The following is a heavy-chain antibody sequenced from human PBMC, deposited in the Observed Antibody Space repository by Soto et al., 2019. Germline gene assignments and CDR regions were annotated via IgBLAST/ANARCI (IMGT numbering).Heavy chain of an antibody. Sequence: GGSLRLSCAASGFTFSSYWMHWVRQAPGKGLVWVSRINSDGSLTSYADSVNGRFTISRDNAKNTLYLQMNSLRAEDTAVYYCARDNSEYTRPFDYWGQGTLVTV. CDR3: ARDNSEYTRPFDY. CDR1: GFTFSSYW. CDR2: INSDGSLT. V-gene: IGHV3-74*01. J-gene: IGHJ4*02. D-gene: IGHD5-18*01.